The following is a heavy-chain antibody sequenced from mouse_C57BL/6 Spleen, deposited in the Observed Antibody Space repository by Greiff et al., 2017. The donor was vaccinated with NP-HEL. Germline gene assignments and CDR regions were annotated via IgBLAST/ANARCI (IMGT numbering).Heavy chain of an antibody. CDR2: ISYDGSN. Sequence: EVQLMESGPGLVKPSQSLSLTCSVTGYSITSGYYWNWIRQFPGNKLEWMGYISYDGSNNYNPSLKNRISITRDTSKNQFFLKLNSVTTEDTATYYCAREGHYDYDWFAYWGQGTLVTVSA. CDR3: AREGHYDYDWFAY. CDR1: GYSITSGYY. V-gene: IGHV3-6*01. D-gene: IGHD2-4*01. J-gene: IGHJ3*01.